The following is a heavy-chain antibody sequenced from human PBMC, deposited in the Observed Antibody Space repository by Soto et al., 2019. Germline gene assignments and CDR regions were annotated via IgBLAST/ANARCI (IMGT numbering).Heavy chain of an antibody. V-gene: IGHV3-72*01. CDR1: GFTFSDHY. CDR3: ARVDDSSGYYLDY. J-gene: IGHJ4*02. Sequence: EVQLVEAGGGLVQPGGSLRLSCAASGFTFSDHYMDWVRQAPGQGLEWVGRTRNKANSYTTEYAASVKGRFTISRDDSENSLYLQMNSLKTEDTAVYYCARVDDSSGYYLDYWGQGTLVTVSS. D-gene: IGHD3-22*01. CDR2: TRNKANSYTT.